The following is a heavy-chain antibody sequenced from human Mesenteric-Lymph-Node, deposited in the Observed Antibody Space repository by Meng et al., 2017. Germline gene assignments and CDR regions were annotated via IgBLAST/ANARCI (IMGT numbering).Heavy chain of an antibody. Sequence: GESLKISCAASGFTFSSYAMTWVRQAPGKGLEWVSAISTSGGGTYYADSVKGRFTISRDNSKNTLFLQMNSLRAEDTALYYCARRKHESYGPFDYWGQGTLVTVSS. CDR3: ARRKHESYGPFDY. V-gene: IGHV3-23*01. CDR1: GFTFSSYA. D-gene: IGHD5-18*01. CDR2: ISTSGGGT. J-gene: IGHJ4*02.